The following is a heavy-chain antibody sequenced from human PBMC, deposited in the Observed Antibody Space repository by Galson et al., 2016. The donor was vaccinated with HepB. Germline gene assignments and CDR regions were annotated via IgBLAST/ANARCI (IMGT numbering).Heavy chain of an antibody. CDR3: ARNRGYSGYDAFDI. Sequence: SLRLSCAASGFTFSSYGMHWVRQAPGKGLEWVALIWHDGSNQYYADSVKGRFTISRDNSKNTLYLQMNSLRAEDSAVYYCARNRGYSGYDAFDIWGQGTMVTVSS. CDR2: IWHDGSNQ. D-gene: IGHD5-12*01. J-gene: IGHJ3*02. CDR1: GFTFSSYG. V-gene: IGHV3-33*01.